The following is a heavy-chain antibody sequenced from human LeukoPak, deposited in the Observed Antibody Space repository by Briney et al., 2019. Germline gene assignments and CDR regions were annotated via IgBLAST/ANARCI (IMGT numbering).Heavy chain of an antibody. CDR1: GFTFSSYA. CDR3: AKDLPPYPIAAPYGMDV. Sequence: PGGSLRLSCAASGFTFSSYAMSWVRQAPGKGPEWVSAISGSGGSTYYADSVKGRFTISRDNSKNTLYLQMNSLRAEDTAVYYCAKDLPPYPIAAPYGMDVWGQGTTVTVSS. V-gene: IGHV3-23*01. J-gene: IGHJ6*02. D-gene: IGHD6-13*01. CDR2: ISGSGGST.